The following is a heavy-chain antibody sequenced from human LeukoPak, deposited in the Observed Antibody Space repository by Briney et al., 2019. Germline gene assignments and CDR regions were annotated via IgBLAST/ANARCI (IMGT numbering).Heavy chain of an antibody. J-gene: IGHJ4*02. CDR3: ARSYSGDYQDF. CDR2: INTDGSST. V-gene: IGHV3-74*01. CDR1: GFTSSTYW. Sequence: PGGTLRLPCAASGFTSSTYWIHWVRQPPGKGLVWVSGINTDGSSTSYADSVKGRLTISRDNANNTVYLHMNSLKVEDPAVYYCARSYSGDYQDFSGQRT. D-gene: IGHD4-17*01.